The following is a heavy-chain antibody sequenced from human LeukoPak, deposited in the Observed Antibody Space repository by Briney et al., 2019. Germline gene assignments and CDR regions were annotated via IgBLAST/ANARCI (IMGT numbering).Heavy chain of an antibody. V-gene: IGHV4-61*02. CDR3: SGAVGY. CDR1: GGSISSSSYY. J-gene: IGHJ4*02. Sequence: SETLSLTCTGSGGSISSSSYYWRWIRQPAGKGLEWIGRIYTSGSTNYNPSLKSRVTISVDTSKNQFSLKQSSETAADTAVYYCSGAVGYWGQGTLVTVSS. CDR2: IYTSGST.